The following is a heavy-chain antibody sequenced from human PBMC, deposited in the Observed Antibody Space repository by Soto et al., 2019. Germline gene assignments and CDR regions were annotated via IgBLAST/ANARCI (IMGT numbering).Heavy chain of an antibody. Sequence: SETLSLTCAVSGGSIGAYHWNWIRQPAGKGLEWIGRTTTSGTTTYNPSLKSRVSMSVDTSKKQFSLKLSSVTAADTAIYYCARDYGVSNILDYWGQGTLVTVSS. CDR3: ARDYGVSNILDY. CDR1: GGSIGAYH. J-gene: IGHJ4*02. CDR2: TTTSGTT. V-gene: IGHV4-4*07. D-gene: IGHD3-10*01.